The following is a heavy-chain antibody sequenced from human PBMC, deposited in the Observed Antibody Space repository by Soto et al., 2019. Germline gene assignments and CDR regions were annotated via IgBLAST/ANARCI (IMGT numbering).Heavy chain of an antibody. D-gene: IGHD2-21*02. Sequence: GESLKISCKGSGYSFTSYWISWVRQMPGKGLEWMGRIDPSDSYTNYSPSFQGHVTISADKSISTAYLQWSSLKASDTAMYYCATRADIVVVTAPQNYYGMDVWGQGTTVTVSS. V-gene: IGHV5-10-1*01. CDR1: GYSFTSYW. CDR3: ATRADIVVVTAPQNYYGMDV. CDR2: IDPSDSYT. J-gene: IGHJ6*02.